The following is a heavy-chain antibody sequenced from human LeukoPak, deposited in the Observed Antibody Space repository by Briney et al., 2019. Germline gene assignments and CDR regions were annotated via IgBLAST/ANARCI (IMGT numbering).Heavy chain of an antibody. D-gene: IGHD6-13*01. CDR1: GGSISSGSHY. V-gene: IGHV4-61*02. CDR2: IYASGST. CDR3: ARRTYSGSWYSPFDH. Sequence: SETLSLTCTVSGGSISSGSHYWNWIRQPAGKGLEWIGRIYASGSTNYNPSLKSRVTISEDTSNNQFSLKVNSVTAADTAVYYCARRTYSGSWYSPFDHWGQGTLVTVSS. J-gene: IGHJ5*02.